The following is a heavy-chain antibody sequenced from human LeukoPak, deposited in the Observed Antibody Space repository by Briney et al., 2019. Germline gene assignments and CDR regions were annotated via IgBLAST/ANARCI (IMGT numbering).Heavy chain of an antibody. CDR3: AREAALDILTGYSFDY. V-gene: IGHV4-59*12. CDR2: IYYSGST. Sequence: PSETLSLTCTVSGGSISSYYWSWIRQPPGKGLEWIGYIYYSGSTNYNPSLKSRVTISVDTSKNQFSLKLSSVTAADTAVYYCAREAALDILTGYSFDYWGQGTLVTVSS. J-gene: IGHJ4*02. CDR1: GGSISSYY. D-gene: IGHD3-9*01.